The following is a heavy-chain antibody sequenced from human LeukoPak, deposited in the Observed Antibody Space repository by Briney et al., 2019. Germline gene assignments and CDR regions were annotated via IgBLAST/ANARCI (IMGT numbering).Heavy chain of an antibody. V-gene: IGHV1-8*01. J-gene: IGHJ4*02. Sequence: GASVKVSCNISGDTFTTYDINWVRQATGQGLEWMGWMNPKSGNTVYAQKFQGRLTLTRYISISTAYMELSSLRSEDTAVYYCVTGFTTMAVDYFDYWGQGTLVTVSP. CDR1: GDTFTTYD. CDR2: MNPKSGNT. CDR3: VTGFTTMAVDYFDY. D-gene: IGHD5-18*01.